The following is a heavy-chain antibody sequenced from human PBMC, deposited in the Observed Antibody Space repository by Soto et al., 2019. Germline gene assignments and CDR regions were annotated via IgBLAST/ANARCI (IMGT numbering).Heavy chain of an antibody. Sequence: SGPTLVNPTETLTLTCTVSGFSLSHIRVGVGWIRQPPGKALEWLAHVFSNDAKSYSPSLKGRLTISRDTFRSQVVLTMTNVDPVDTATYFCARIERYSTYEYFDFWGQGTLVTVSS. CDR2: VFSNDAK. CDR3: ARIERYSTYEYFDF. D-gene: IGHD5-12*01. J-gene: IGHJ4*02. V-gene: IGHV2-26*01. CDR1: GFSLSHIRVG.